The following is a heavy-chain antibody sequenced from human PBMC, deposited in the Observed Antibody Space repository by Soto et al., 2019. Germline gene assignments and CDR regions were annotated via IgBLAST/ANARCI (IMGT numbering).Heavy chain of an antibody. Sequence: GGSLRLSCAASGFTFSSYGMHWVRQAPGKGLEWVAIIWYDGSNKYYADSVKGRFTISRDNSKNTLYLQMNSLRAEDTAVYYCAREYSSGPFDYWGQGTLVTVSS. J-gene: IGHJ4*02. D-gene: IGHD6-19*01. CDR3: AREYSSGPFDY. CDR2: IWYDGSNK. V-gene: IGHV3-33*01. CDR1: GFTFSSYG.